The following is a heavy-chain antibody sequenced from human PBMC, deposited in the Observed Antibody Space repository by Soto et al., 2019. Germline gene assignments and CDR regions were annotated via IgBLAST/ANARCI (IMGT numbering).Heavy chain of an antibody. V-gene: IGHV3-30*18. Sequence: GWSLRLSYAASGFTFSSYGMHLVRQAPGKGLEWVAVISYDGSNKYYADSVKGRFTISRDNSKKTLYLQMNSLRAEDTAVYYCAKDYDFWSGYPNYYYGMEVWGEGTTVTVS. CDR2: ISYDGSNK. CDR1: GFTFSSYG. J-gene: IGHJ6*02. D-gene: IGHD3-3*01. CDR3: AKDYDFWSGYPNYYYGMEV.